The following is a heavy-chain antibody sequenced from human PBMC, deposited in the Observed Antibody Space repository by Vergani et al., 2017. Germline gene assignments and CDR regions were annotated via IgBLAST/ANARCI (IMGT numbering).Heavy chain of an antibody. Sequence: EVQLVESGGGLVQPGGSLRLSCAASGFTFSSYWMHWVRHAPGKGLVWVSRINSDGSSTSYADSVKGRCTISRDNAKNTLYLQMNSLRAEDTAVYYCAREGIIAAAGFDYWGQGTLVTVSS. CDR2: INSDGSST. D-gene: IGHD6-13*01. CDR3: AREGIIAAAGFDY. CDR1: GFTFSSYW. J-gene: IGHJ4*02. V-gene: IGHV3-74*01.